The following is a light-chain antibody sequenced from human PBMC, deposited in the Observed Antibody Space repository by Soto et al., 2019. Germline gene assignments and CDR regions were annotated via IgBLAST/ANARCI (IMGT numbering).Light chain of an antibody. CDR2: GAS. CDR3: QQYGSSHT. J-gene: IGKJ5*01. CDR1: QSVTSTY. Sequence: ENVLTQSPGTLSLTPGERATLSCRASQSVTSTYLAWYRQKPGQAPRLLIYGASSRAIGIPDRFSGSVSGSDFILTINRLEPEDFAVYYCQQYGSSHTFGQGTRLEIK. V-gene: IGKV3-20*01.